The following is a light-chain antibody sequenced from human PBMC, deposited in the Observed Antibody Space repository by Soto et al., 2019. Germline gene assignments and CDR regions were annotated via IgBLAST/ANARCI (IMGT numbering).Light chain of an antibody. Sequence: EIVLTQSPATLSLSPGERTTLSCRTSQCVNRYLDWYQQKPGQAPRLLIYDASNRAAGIPARFSGSGSGTDFSLTISSLEPEDFAVYYCHRRVNWPTFGPGTKVDIK. CDR2: DAS. J-gene: IGKJ3*01. CDR3: HRRVNWPT. V-gene: IGKV3-11*01. CDR1: QCVNRY.